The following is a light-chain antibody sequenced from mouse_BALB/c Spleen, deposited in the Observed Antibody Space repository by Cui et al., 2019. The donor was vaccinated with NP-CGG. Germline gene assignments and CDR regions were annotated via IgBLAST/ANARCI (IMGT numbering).Light chain of an antibody. CDR1: TGAVTTSNY. Sequence: QPLLTQESALTTSPGETVTLTCRSSTGAVTTSNYANWVQEKPDHLFTGLIGGTNNRVQGVPARFSGSLIGDKAALTITGAQTEDEAIYFCALWYSNHWVFGGGTKLTVL. CDR3: ALWYSNHWV. J-gene: IGLJ1*01. CDR2: GTN. V-gene: IGLV1*01.